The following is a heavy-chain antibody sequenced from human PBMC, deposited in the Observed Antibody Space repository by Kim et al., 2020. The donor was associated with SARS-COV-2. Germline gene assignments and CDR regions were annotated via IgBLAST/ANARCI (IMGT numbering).Heavy chain of an antibody. CDR3: AKPRVRGSQNYLGIDV. V-gene: IGHV3-33*02. Sequence: GGSLRLSCAASGFSFSIYSMHWVRQAPGKGLEWVGVMWFDGSREFYADSVKGRFTISRDNSTNTVLLQMNSLTGDDTAVYYCAKPRVRGSQNYLGIDVWG. CDR2: MWFDGSRE. CDR1: GFSFSIYS. D-gene: IGHD3-10*01. J-gene: IGHJ6*01.